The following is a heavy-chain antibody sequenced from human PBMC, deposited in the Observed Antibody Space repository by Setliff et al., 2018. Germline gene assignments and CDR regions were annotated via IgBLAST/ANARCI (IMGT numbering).Heavy chain of an antibody. J-gene: IGHJ3*02. CDR2: IYYSGST. CDR1: GGSISSGGYY. Sequence: SETLSLTCTVSGGSISSGGYYWSWIRQHPGKGLEWIGYIYYSGSTYYNPSLKSRVTISVDTSKNQFSLRLSSVTAADTAVYYCARDPLTTNRRRAFDIWGQGAMVTVSS. CDR3: ARDPLTTNRRRAFDI. D-gene: IGHD4-17*01. V-gene: IGHV4-31*03.